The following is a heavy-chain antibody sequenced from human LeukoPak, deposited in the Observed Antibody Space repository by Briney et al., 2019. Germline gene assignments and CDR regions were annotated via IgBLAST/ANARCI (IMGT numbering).Heavy chain of an antibody. CDR1: GYTFTDYY. V-gene: IGHV1-2*02. CDR2: INPNSGGT. Sequence: GASVKVSCKASGYTFTDYYLHWVRQAPGQGLEWRGCINPNSGGTDYAQKSQGRVTMTRDTTISTAYMELSSLTSDDTAIYYCARGRTPAGGRVLDGYWGQGTLVTVSS. CDR3: ARGRTPAGGRVLDGY. J-gene: IGHJ4*02. D-gene: IGHD6-13*01.